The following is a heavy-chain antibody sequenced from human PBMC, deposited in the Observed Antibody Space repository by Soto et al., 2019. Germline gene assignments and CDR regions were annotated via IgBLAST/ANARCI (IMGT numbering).Heavy chain of an antibody. CDR3: ARERGNDYGDYEPTYYYYDGMDV. V-gene: IGHV1-69*01. CDR2: IIPIFGTA. D-gene: IGHD4-17*01. J-gene: IGHJ6*02. CDR1: GGTFSSYA. Sequence: QVQLVQSGAEVKKPGSSVKVSCKASGGTFSSYAISWVRQAPGQGLEWMGGIIPIFGTANYAQKFQGRVTITADESTGTAYMELSSLRSEDTAVYYCARERGNDYGDYEPTYYYYDGMDVWGPGTTVTVSS.